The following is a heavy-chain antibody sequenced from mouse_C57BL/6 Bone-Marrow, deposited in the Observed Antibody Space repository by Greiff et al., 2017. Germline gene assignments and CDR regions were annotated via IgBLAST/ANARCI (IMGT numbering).Heavy chain of an antibody. J-gene: IGHJ2*01. CDR2: IYPRSGNP. D-gene: IGHD1-1*01. Sequence: QVQLQQSGAELARPGASVQMSCKASGYTFTSYGISWVKQRTGQGLEWIGEIYPRSGNPYYNEKFTGKATLTADKSSSTAYMALRSLTSEDSAVYFSARSLYYYGSRYYFDYWGQGTTLTVST. V-gene: IGHV1-81*01. CDR3: ARSLYYYGSRYYFDY. CDR1: GYTFTSYG.